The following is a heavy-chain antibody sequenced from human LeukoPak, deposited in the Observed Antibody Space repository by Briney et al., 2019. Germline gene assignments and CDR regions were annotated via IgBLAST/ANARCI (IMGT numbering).Heavy chain of an antibody. V-gene: IGHV3-23*01. D-gene: IGHD5-12*01. J-gene: IGHJ4*02. Sequence: GGSLRLSCAASGFTLRSYDMSWVRQAPGKGLGWVAATSGSGVNSYYADPVRGRFTISRDNSQNTLYLQMDSLRAEDTALYYCAKEYSGYDFDYWGQGTLVTVSS. CDR2: TSGSGVNS. CDR3: AKEYSGYDFDY. CDR1: GFTLRSYD.